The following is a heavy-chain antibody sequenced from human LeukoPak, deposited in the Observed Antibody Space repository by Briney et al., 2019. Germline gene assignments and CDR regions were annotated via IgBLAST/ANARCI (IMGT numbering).Heavy chain of an antibody. D-gene: IGHD1-26*01. J-gene: IGHJ4*02. V-gene: IGHV4-59*01. CDR3: ARDGEGATSFDY. Sequence: TSETLSLTCTVSGGSISSYYRSWIRQPPGKGLEWIGYIYYSGSTNYNPSLKSRVTISVDTSKNQFSLKLSSVTAADTAVYYCARDGEGATSFDYWGQGTLVTVSS. CDR2: IYYSGST. CDR1: GGSISSYY.